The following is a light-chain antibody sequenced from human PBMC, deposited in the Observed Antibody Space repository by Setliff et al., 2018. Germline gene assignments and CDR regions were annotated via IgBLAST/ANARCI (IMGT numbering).Light chain of an antibody. J-gene: IGLJ1*01. CDR3: SAYAGSNNWGV. CDR2: EVN. Sequence: QSALAQPASVSGSPGQSITISCTGSSSDVGAYNYVSWCQQHPGKAPKLLILEVNKRPSGVSNRFSGSKSGNTASLTVSGLQAEDEADYYCSAYAGSNNWGVFGTGTKVTVL. V-gene: IGLV2-14*01. CDR1: SSDVGAYNY.